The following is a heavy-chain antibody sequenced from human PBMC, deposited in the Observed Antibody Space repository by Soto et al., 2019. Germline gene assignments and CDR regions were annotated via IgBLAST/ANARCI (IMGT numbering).Heavy chain of an antibody. D-gene: IGHD6-13*01. J-gene: IGHJ4*02. CDR1: GYSYTSYA. CDR3: ARDVAAADY. V-gene: IGHV1-3*01. CDR2: INAGNGNT. Sequence: ASVKVYWKTSGYSYTSYAMHWVRQAPGQRLEWMGWINAGNGNTKYSQKLQGRVTITRDTSASTAYMELSSLRSEDTAVYYCARDVAAADYWGQGTLVTVSS.